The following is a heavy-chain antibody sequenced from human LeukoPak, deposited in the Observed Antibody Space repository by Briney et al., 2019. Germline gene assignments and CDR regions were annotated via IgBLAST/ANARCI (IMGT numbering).Heavy chain of an antibody. CDR2: IKSKTAGGTT. Sequence: GGSLRLSCVVSGFTFSNAWMTWVRQAPGKGPEWVGRIKSKTAGGTTDYAAPVKGRFTISRDDSKDTLYLQMNSLKTEDTAVYYCTSIQYWGQGTLVTVSS. CDR3: TSIQY. CDR1: GFTFSNAW. V-gene: IGHV3-15*01. J-gene: IGHJ1*01.